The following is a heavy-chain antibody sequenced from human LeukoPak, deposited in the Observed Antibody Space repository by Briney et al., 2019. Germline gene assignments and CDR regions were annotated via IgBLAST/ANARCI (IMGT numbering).Heavy chain of an antibody. V-gene: IGHV3-53*01. Sequence: GGSLRLPCAASGFTVSNNYMSWVRQAPGKGLEWVSVIYSGGSTYYADSVKGRFTISRDNSKNTLYLQMNSLRVEDTAVYYCTRDLPERYWGQGTLVTVSS. CDR1: GFTVSNNY. J-gene: IGHJ4*02. CDR2: IYSGGST. CDR3: TRDLPERY.